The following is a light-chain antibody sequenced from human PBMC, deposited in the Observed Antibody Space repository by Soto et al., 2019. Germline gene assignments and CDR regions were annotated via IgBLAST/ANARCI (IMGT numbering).Light chain of an antibody. V-gene: IGLV4-69*01. CDR3: QTWGTGIQDVV. CDR2: LNSDGSH. Sequence: QSVLTQSPSASASLGASVKLTCTLSSGHNSYAIAWHQQQPEKGPRYLMKLNSDGSHSKGDGIPDRFSGSSSGAERYLTISSLQSEDEADYYCQTWGTGIQDVVFGGGTKVTVL. J-gene: IGLJ2*01. CDR1: SGHNSYA.